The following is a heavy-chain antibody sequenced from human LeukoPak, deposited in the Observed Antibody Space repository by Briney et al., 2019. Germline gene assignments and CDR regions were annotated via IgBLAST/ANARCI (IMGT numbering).Heavy chain of an antibody. CDR3: ASPPLIAAAGTSDY. J-gene: IGHJ4*02. CDR2: ISSSSSYI. V-gene: IGHV3-21*01. D-gene: IGHD6-13*01. Sequence: KSGGSLRLSCAASGFTFSSYSMNWVRQAPGKGLEWVSSISSSSSYIYYADSVKGRFTISRDNAKNSLYLQMNSLRAEDTAVYYCASPPLIAAAGTSDYWGQGTLVTVSS. CDR1: GFTFSSYS.